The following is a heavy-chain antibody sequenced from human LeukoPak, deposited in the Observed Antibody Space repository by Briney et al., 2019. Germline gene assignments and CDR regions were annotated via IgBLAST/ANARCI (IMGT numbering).Heavy chain of an antibody. CDR3: AGSKSNYDSSGYYDDY. CDR1: GFTFSSYS. D-gene: IGHD3-22*01. J-gene: IGHJ4*02. CDR2: ISSSGSTI. Sequence: GGSLRLSCAASGFTFSSYSMIWVRQAPGKGLEWVSYISSSGSTIYYADSVKGRFTISRDNAKNSLYLQMNSLRAEDTAVYYCAGSKSNYDSSGYYDDYWGQGTLVTVSS. V-gene: IGHV3-48*04.